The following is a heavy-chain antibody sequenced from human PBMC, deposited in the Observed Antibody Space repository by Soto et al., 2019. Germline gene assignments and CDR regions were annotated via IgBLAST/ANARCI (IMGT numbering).Heavy chain of an antibody. CDR1: GGSISSGGYY. CDR2: IYYSGST. D-gene: IGHD6-19*01. J-gene: IGHJ4*02. V-gene: IGHV4-31*03. Sequence: SETLSLTCTVSGGSISSGGYYWSWIRQHPGKGLEWIGYIYYSGSTYYNPSLKSRVTISVDTSKNQFSLKLSSVTAADTAVYYCARGASVAGLDYWGQGTLVTVSS. CDR3: ARGASVAGLDY.